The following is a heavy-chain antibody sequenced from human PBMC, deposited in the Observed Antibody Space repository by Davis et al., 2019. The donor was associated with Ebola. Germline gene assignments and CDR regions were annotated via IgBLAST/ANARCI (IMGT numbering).Heavy chain of an antibody. D-gene: IGHD2-15*01. CDR3: ARCSGGSCEFGLDY. CDR1: GGSISSSSYY. Sequence: MPSETLSLTCTVSGGSISSSSYYWGWIRQPPGKGLEWIGSIYYSGSTYYNPSLKSRVTLSVDTSKNQFSLRLTSVTAADTAVYYCARCSGGSCEFGLDYWGQGTLVTVSS. V-gene: IGHV4-39*07. CDR2: IYYSGST. J-gene: IGHJ4*02.